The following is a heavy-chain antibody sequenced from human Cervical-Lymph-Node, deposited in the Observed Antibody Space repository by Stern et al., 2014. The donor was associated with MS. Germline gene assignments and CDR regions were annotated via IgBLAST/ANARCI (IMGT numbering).Heavy chain of an antibody. CDR2: LTWNSDNI. D-gene: IGHD1-1*01. V-gene: IGHV3-9*01. CDR3: VKPYWTQLWASHFDL. Sequence: EVQLVQSGGGFVKPGRSLRLSCTASGFNFDDYAMHWVRQAPGKGLGWVSGLTWNSDNIAYADSVKGRFTISRDNAKSSLYLQMDSLRPEDTAFYYCVKPYWTQLWASHFDLWGRGSLVTVSS. J-gene: IGHJ2*01. CDR1: GFNFDDYA.